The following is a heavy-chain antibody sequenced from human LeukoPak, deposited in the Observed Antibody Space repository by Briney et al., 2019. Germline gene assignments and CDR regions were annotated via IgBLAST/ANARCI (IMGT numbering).Heavy chain of an antibody. Sequence: ASVKVSCKASGYTFTSYDINWVRQATGQGLEWMGWMNPNSGNTGYAQKFQGRVTMTRNTSISTAYMELSSLRSEDTAVYYCARAGYSSSWYDFGGCYYYYYMDVWGKGTTVTVSS. V-gene: IGHV1-8*01. D-gene: IGHD6-13*01. CDR1: GYTFTSYD. CDR3: ARAGYSSSWYDFGGCYYYYYMDV. CDR2: MNPNSGNT. J-gene: IGHJ6*03.